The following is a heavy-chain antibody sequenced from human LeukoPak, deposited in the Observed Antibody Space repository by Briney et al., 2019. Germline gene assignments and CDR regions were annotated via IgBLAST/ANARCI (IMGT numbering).Heavy chain of an antibody. CDR1: GGSISSYY. V-gene: IGHV4-59*01. CDR3: ARVLVVGNTGYYMDV. D-gene: IGHD6-19*01. J-gene: IGHJ6*03. CDR2: IHYSGST. Sequence: SETLSLTCTVSGGSISSYYWSWLRQPPGKGLEWIGCIHYSGSTNYKPSLKSRVTISVDTSKTQFSLNLSSVTAADTAVYYCARVLVVGNTGYYMDVWGKGTTVTVSS.